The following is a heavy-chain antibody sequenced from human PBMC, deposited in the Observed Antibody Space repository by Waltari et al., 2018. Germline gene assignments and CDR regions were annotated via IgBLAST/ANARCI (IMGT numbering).Heavy chain of an antibody. Sequence: QVQVVQSGAAVKKPGSSVRVSCKASGGTFSSYGLSWVRQAPGQGLEWMGSIIPTFGTTNYPQEFQGRVTITADKSTSTAYMELSSLRSADTAVYYCTGGYYESSGFSFSYTYNMDVWGQGTTVTVSS. CDR3: TGGYYESSGFSFSYTYNMDV. V-gene: IGHV1-69*06. J-gene: IGHJ6*02. D-gene: IGHD3-22*01. CDR1: GGTFSSYG. CDR2: IIPTFGTT.